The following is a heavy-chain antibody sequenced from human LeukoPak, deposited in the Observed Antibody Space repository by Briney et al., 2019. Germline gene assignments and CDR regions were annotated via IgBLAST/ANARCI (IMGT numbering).Heavy chain of an antibody. CDR3: ARSDHYYGSGSYLDWFDP. J-gene: IGHJ5*02. D-gene: IGHD3-10*01. Sequence: GGSLRLSRAASGFTFSSYWMHWVRQAPGKGLVWVSRINSDGSSTSYADSVKGRFTISRDNAKNTLYLQMNSLRAEDTAVYYCARSDHYYGSGSYLDWFDPWGQGTLVTVSS. V-gene: IGHV3-74*01. CDR2: INSDGSST. CDR1: GFTFSSYW.